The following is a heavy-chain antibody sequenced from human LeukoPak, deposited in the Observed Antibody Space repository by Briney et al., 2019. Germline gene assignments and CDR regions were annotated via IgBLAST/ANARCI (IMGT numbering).Heavy chain of an antibody. Sequence: SEPLSLTRTVSGYSISSGYYWGWIRQPPGKGLEWIGSIYHSGSTYYNPSLKSRVTISVDTSKNQFSLKLSSVTAADTAVYCCASVEELRAFDIWGQGTMVTVSS. CDR3: ASVEELRAFDI. CDR1: GYSISSGYY. J-gene: IGHJ3*02. D-gene: IGHD1-7*01. V-gene: IGHV4-38-2*02. CDR2: IYHSGST.